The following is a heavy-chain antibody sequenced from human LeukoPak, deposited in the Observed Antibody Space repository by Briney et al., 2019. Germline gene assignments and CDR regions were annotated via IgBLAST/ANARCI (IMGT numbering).Heavy chain of an antibody. J-gene: IGHJ4*02. D-gene: IGHD6-13*01. CDR3: ASRALIEAGKGYYFDY. Sequence: GGSLRLSCAASGFTFSNYEMSWVRQAPGKGLEWLSYVSSTATIIYYADSVKGRFAISRDNAKNSLYLQMNSLSAEDTAVYYCASRALIEAGKGYYFDYWGQGTLVTVSS. CDR1: GFTFSNYE. V-gene: IGHV3-48*03. CDR2: VSSTATII.